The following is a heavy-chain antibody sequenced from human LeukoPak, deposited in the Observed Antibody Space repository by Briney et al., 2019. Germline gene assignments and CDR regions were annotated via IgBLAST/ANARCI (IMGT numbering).Heavy chain of an antibody. CDR3: ARAIGDYYDSSGYYYDGIDY. V-gene: IGHV3-53*05. CDR2: IYSGGST. D-gene: IGHD3-22*01. Sequence: QTGGSLRLSCAASGFTVSSNYMSWVRQAPGKGLEWVTVIYSGGSTYYADSVKGRFTISRDNSKNTLYLQMNSLRAEDTAVYYCARAIGDYYDSSGYYYDGIDYWGQGTLVTVSS. CDR1: GFTVSSNY. J-gene: IGHJ4*02.